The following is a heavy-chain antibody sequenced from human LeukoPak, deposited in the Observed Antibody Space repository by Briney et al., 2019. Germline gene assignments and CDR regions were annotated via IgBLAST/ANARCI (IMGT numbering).Heavy chain of an antibody. CDR2: INWNGGST. CDR3: ARDRAPPTSWYFDL. CDR1: GFSFDDYG. Sequence: GGSLRLSCAASGFSFDDYGMSWVRQAPGKGLEWVSGINWNGGSTGYADSVKARFTISRDNAKNSLYLQMNSLRAEDTAVYYCARDRAPPTSWYFDLWGRGTLVTVSS. D-gene: IGHD3-10*01. V-gene: IGHV3-20*04. J-gene: IGHJ2*01.